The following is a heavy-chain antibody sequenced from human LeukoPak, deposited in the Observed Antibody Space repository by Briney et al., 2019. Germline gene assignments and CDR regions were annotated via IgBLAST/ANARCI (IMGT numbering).Heavy chain of an antibody. D-gene: IGHD6-13*01. CDR2: INPNSGGT. J-gene: IGHJ4*02. CDR3: ARDEGSIAAAGTGDY. Sequence: ASVTVSFKASGYTFTGYYMHWVRQAPGQGLEWMGWINPNSGGTNYAQKFQGRVTMTRDTSISTAYMELSRLRSDDTAVYYCARDEGSIAAAGTGDYWGQGTLVTVSS. CDR1: GYTFTGYY. V-gene: IGHV1-2*02.